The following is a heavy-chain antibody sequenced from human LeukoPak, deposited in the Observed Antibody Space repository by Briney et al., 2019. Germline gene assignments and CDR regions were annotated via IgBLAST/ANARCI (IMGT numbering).Heavy chain of an antibody. Sequence: GGSLRLSCAASGFTFNNYAMMWVRQAQGQGLEWVSAITGGGRTYADSVKGRFTISRDNSKNTLYLQMNSLRAEDTALYFCARDPNGDYIGAFDFLGQGTVVTVSS. CDR2: ITGGGRT. CDR3: ARDPNGDYIGAFDF. D-gene: IGHD4-17*01. J-gene: IGHJ3*01. V-gene: IGHV3-23*01. CDR1: GFTFNNYA.